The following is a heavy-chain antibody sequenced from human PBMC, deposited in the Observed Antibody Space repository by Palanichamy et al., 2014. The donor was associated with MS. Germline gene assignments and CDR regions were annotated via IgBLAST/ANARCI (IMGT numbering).Heavy chain of an antibody. CDR2: IKQDGSEK. D-gene: IGHD2-2*01. CDR1: GFTFSSYW. Sequence: EVQLVESGGGLVQPGGSLRLSCAASGFTFSSYWMSWVRQAPGKGLEWVANIKQDGSEKYYVDSVKGRFTISRDNAKNSLYLQMNSLRAGDTAVYYCVRDRRCSSTHCPLPDYYYYGMDVWGQGTTVTVSS. CDR3: VRDRRCSSTHCPLPDYYYYGMDV. V-gene: IGHV3-7*01. J-gene: IGHJ6*02.